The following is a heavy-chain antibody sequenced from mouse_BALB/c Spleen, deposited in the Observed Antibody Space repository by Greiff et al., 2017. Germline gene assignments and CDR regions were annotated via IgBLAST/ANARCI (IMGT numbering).Heavy chain of an antibody. CDR2: ISSGSSTI. Sequence: EVKLVESGGGLVQPGGSRKLSCAASGFTFSSFGMHWVRQAPEKGLEWVAYISSGSSTIYYADTVKGRFTISRDNPKNTLFLQMISLMSEDTAMYYCARSDFDYWGQGTTLTVSS. J-gene: IGHJ2*01. CDR3: ARSDFDY. CDR1: GFTFSSFG. V-gene: IGHV5-17*02.